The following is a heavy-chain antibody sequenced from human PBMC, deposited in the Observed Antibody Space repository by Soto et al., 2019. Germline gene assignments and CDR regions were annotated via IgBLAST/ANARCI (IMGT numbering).Heavy chain of an antibody. CDR3: ARDPRGYYYYGMDV. V-gene: IGHV3-11*06. CDR2: ISSSSSYT. Sequence: QVQLVESGGGLVKPGGSLRLSCAASGFTFSDYYMSWIRQAPGKGLEWVSYISSSSSYTNYADSVKGRFTISRDNAKISLYLQMNSLRAEDTAVYYCARDPRGYYYYGMDVWGQGTTVTVSS. J-gene: IGHJ6*02. CDR1: GFTFSDYY.